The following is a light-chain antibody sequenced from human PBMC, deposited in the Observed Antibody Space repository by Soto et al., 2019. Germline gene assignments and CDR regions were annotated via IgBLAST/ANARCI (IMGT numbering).Light chain of an antibody. J-gene: IGKJ2*02. CDR3: QQYDSNPCS. CDR1: QSICNS. CDR2: DAS. V-gene: IGKV1-5*01. Sequence: IQMTQSPSMVSASVGDRVTISCRASQSICNSLAWYQQKPGKAPKILIYDASSLDSGVPSRFSGSGYGTEFTLTISSLQPDDFAAYYCQQYDSNPCSFGQGTQREI.